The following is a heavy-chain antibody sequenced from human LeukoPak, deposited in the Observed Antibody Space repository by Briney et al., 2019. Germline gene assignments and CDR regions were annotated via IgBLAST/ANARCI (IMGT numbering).Heavy chain of an antibody. J-gene: IGHJ4*02. V-gene: IGHV1-2*02. CDR2: INPNSGGT. Sequence: ASVNVSCKASVYSFTGYYMHWVRQAPGQGLEWMGWINPNSGGTNYAQKFHARVTMTSDTSINTVHMYLNRLRSDDAAVYYCARRDSSSWLDYWGQGTLVTVSS. CDR1: VYSFTGYY. CDR3: ARRDSSSWLDY. D-gene: IGHD6-13*01.